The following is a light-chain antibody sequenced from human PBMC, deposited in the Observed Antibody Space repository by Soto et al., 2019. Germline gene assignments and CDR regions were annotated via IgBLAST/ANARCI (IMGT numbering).Light chain of an antibody. CDR3: QQANSCPLT. Sequence: DIQMTQSPSFVSASVGDRITITCRASESVGNWLAWYQQKPGKAPKLLIYGASTLQSGVPSRFSGSRSGTDFSLTVSSLQPDDCVTYYCQQANSCPLTFGGGTKVEIK. CDR2: GAS. J-gene: IGKJ4*01. CDR1: ESVGNW. V-gene: IGKV1D-12*01.